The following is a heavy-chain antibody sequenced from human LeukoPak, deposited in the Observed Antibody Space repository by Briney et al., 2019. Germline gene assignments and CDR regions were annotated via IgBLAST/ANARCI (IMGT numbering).Heavy chain of an antibody. D-gene: IGHD3-9*01. CDR1: GYSFTIYG. CDR2: ISAYNGNT. Sequence: ASVKVSCKASGYSFTIYGISWVRQAPGQGLEWMGWISAYNGNTNYAQKFQGRVTMTTDTSTSTAYMELRSLRSDDTAVYYCARDYDILTGYPPGDYWGQGTLVTVSS. CDR3: ARDYDILTGYPPGDY. V-gene: IGHV1-18*01. J-gene: IGHJ4*02.